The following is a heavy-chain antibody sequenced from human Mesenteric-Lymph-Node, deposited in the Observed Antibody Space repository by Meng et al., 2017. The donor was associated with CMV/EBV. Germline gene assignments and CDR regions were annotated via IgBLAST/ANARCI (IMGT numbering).Heavy chain of an antibody. CDR1: GGSFSGYY. V-gene: IGHV4-34*01. CDR2: INHSGNT. D-gene: IGHD2-2*01. CDR3: ARAAYCSSTSCRRGWFDP. J-gene: IGHJ5*02. Sequence: SETLSLTCAVYGGSFSGYYWSWIRQPPGKGLEWIGEINHSGNTNYNPSLKSRVTISVDTSKNQFSLKLSSVTAADTAVYYCARAAYCSSTSCRRGWFDPWGQGTLVTVSS.